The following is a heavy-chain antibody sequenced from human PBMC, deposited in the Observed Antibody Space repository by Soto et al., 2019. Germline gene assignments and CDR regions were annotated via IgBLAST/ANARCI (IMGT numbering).Heavy chain of an antibody. CDR1: GGTFSSYA. J-gene: IGHJ6*02. CDR2: IIPIFGTA. CDR3: ASPYSSSFYYYGFDV. D-gene: IGHD6-6*01. Sequence: QVQLVQSGAEVKKPGSSVKVSCKASGGTFSSYAISWVRQAPGQGLEWMGGIIPIFGTAIYAQKFQGRVTITADESTSTDYMELSSLRSEDTAVYYCASPYSSSFYYYGFDVWGQGTTVTVSS. V-gene: IGHV1-69*12.